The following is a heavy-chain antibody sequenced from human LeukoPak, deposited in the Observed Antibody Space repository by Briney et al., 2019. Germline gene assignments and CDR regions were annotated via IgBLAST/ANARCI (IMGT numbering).Heavy chain of an antibody. V-gene: IGHV3-23*01. CDR2: ISGSGGST. D-gene: IGHD3-10*01. J-gene: IGHJ4*02. Sequence: GGSLRLSCAASGFTFSSYAMSWVRQAPGKGLEWVSAISGSGGSTYYADSVKGRFTISRDNSKNTLYLQMSSLRAEDTAVYYCAKPPSYYYGSGSYYLYWGQGTLVTISS. CDR1: GFTFSSYA. CDR3: AKPPSYYYGSGSYYLY.